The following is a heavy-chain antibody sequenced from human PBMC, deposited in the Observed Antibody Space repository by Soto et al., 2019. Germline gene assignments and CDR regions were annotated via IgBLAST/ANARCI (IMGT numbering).Heavy chain of an antibody. CDR2: INVGSGNT. D-gene: IGHD7-27*01. V-gene: IGHV1-3*01. CDR1: GNSFVTYA. Sequence: ASVKVSCESSGNSFVTYAIHWVRQAPGQRLQGMGWINVGSGNTKYAQDFQGRVTFTRDTAATTTFMELSSLRSEDAAVYYCATVPPWGESGSSYIHHYKSWGQGTLGTFST. CDR3: ATVPPWGESGSSYIHHYKS. J-gene: IGHJ5*02.